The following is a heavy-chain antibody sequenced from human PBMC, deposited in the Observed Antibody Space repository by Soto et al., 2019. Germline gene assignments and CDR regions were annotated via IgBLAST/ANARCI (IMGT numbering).Heavy chain of an antibody. D-gene: IGHD2-2*01. CDR1: GFNFSSYG. Sequence: HVQLVESGGGVVQPGRSLRLSCAVSGFNFSSYGMHWVRQAPGKGLEWVAVISYDGSHKASADSVKGRFAISRDNSKNTLFLQMNSLRVEDTAVYYCAKDLVKTSNWPADWGQGTLVTVSS. CDR2: ISYDGSHK. V-gene: IGHV3-30*18. J-gene: IGHJ4*02. CDR3: AKDLVKTSNWPAD.